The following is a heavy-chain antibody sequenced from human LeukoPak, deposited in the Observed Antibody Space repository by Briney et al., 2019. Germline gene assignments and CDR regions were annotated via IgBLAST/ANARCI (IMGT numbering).Heavy chain of an antibody. D-gene: IGHD3-22*01. Sequence: ASVKVSCKASGYTFTSYGISWVRQAPGQGLEWMGWISAYNGNTDYAQKLQGRVTMTTDTSTSTAYMELRSLRPDDTAVYYCARGYYDSSVAGVDYWGQGAMVTVSS. CDR1: GYTFTSYG. V-gene: IGHV1-18*01. CDR3: ARGYYDSSVAGVDY. CDR2: ISAYNGNT. J-gene: IGHJ4*02.